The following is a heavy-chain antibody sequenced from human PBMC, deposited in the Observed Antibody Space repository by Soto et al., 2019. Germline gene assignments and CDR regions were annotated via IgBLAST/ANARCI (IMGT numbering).Heavy chain of an antibody. V-gene: IGHV4-39*01. CDR1: GGSISSSSYY. CDR2: IYYSGST. Sequence: SETLSLTCTVSGGSISSSSYYWGWIRQPPGKGLEWIGSIYYSGSTYYNPSPKSRVTISVDTSKNQFSLKLSSVTAADTAVYYCAKTYYDYVWGSYRPDAFDIWGQGTMVTVSS. J-gene: IGHJ3*02. D-gene: IGHD3-16*02. CDR3: AKTYYDYVWGSYRPDAFDI.